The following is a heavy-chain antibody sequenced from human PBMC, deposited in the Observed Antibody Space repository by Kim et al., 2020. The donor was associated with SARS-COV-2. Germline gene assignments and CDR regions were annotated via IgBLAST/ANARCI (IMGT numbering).Heavy chain of an antibody. J-gene: IGHJ3*02. Sequence: FQGRVTMTEDTSTDTAYMELSSLRSEDTAVYYCATMRCGGDCYSYDAFDIWGQGTMVTVSS. D-gene: IGHD2-21*02. V-gene: IGHV1-24*01. CDR3: ATMRCGGDCYSYDAFDI.